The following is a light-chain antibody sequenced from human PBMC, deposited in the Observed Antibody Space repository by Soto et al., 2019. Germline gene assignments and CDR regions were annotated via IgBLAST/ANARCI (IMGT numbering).Light chain of an antibody. CDR2: VNN. V-gene: IGLV1-44*01. Sequence: QAVVTQPPSASGTPGQRVTISCSGSSSNIGSETVDWYQHLPGTAPKLLIYVNNQRPSGVPHRFSGSKSGTSASLAISGLQAEDEADYYCQTWDDSLRGEVFGAGTKLTVL. J-gene: IGLJ3*02. CDR1: SSNIGSET. CDR3: QTWDDSLRGEV.